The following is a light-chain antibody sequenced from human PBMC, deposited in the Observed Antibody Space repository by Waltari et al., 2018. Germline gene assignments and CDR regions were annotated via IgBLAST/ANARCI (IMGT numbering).Light chain of an antibody. Sequence: EIVLTQYPGTLSLSPGERAILSCRASQSVGRSLGWYQQKNGQAPRLLIYDASTRATGIPDRFRGVGSGTDFSLTISRLEPEDFAVYYCQMYVRLPATFGQGTKVEI. CDR1: QSVGRS. CDR2: DAS. J-gene: IGKJ1*01. CDR3: QMYVRLPAT. V-gene: IGKV3-20*01.